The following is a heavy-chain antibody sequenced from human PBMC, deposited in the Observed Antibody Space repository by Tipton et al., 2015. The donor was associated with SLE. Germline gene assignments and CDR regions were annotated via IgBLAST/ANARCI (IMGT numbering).Heavy chain of an antibody. CDR1: GHSISSNYY. CDR2: FYHTGTT. Sequence: GLVKPSENLSLRCVVSGHSISSNYYWGWFRQPPGKGLEWVASFYHTGTTYYNPSLKSRVTISLDTSKNQFSLRLNSVTAADTAVYYCARHENIRGTSSWNNWFDPWGQGTLVTLSS. J-gene: IGHJ5*02. CDR3: ARHENIRGTSSWNNWFDP. D-gene: IGHD6-13*01. V-gene: IGHV4-38-2*01.